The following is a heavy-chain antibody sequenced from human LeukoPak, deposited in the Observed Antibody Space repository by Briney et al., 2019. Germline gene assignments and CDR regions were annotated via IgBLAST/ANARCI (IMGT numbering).Heavy chain of an antibody. CDR1: GFTFSSYA. Sequence: GGSLRLSCAASGFTFSSYAMSWVRQAPRKGLEWVSGLSGPGGSTYYADSVKGRFTISRDNFQNTLYLQMNSLRAEDTAVYYCAKGLTYNYAYQFDYWGQGTLVTVSS. CDR3: AKGLTYNYAYQFDY. J-gene: IGHJ4*02. V-gene: IGHV3-23*01. CDR2: LSGPGGST. D-gene: IGHD5-18*01.